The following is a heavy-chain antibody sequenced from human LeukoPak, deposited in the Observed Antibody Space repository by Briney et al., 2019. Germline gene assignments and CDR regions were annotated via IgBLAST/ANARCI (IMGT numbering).Heavy chain of an antibody. V-gene: IGHV1-69*13. J-gene: IGHJ6*03. CDR2: IIPIFGTA. CDR1: GGTFSSYA. D-gene: IGHD3-10*01. CDR3: AREGANGSGSYDDYYYMDV. Sequence: ASVKVSCKASGGTFSSYAISWVRQAPGQGLEWMGGIIPIFGTANYAQKFQGRVTITADESTSTAYMELSSLRSEDTAVYYCAREGANGSGSYDDYYYMDVWGKGTTVTISS.